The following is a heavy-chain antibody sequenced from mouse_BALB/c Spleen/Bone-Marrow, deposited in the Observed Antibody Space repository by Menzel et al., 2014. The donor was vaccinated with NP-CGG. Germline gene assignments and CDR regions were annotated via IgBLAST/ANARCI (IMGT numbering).Heavy chain of an antibody. CDR1: GFTFTDYY. CDR2: IRNKANGYTT. V-gene: IGHV7-3*02. Sequence: EVQRVESGGGLVQPGGSLRLSCATSGFTFTDYYMNWVRQPPGKALEWLGFIRNKANGYTTEYSASVKSRFTISRDNSQNILYLQMNTLRADDSATYYCARDKGRVFFDYWGQGTTLTVSS. CDR3: ARDKGRVFFDY. J-gene: IGHJ2*01.